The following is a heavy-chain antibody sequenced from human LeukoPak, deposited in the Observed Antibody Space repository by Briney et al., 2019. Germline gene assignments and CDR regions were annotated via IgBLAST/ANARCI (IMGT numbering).Heavy chain of an antibody. V-gene: IGHV3-23*01. D-gene: IGHD6-19*01. CDR2: ISGSGGST. J-gene: IGHJ3*02. Sequence: AISGSGGSTYYADSVKGRFTISRDNSKNTLYLQMNSLRAEDTAVYYCARDSGAYSSGWYGAFDIWGQGTMVTVSS. CDR3: ARDSGAYSSGWYGAFDI.